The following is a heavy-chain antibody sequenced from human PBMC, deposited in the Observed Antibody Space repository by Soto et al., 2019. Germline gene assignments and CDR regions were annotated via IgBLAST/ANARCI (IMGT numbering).Heavy chain of an antibody. V-gene: IGHV3-30-3*01. D-gene: IGHD6-19*01. J-gene: IGHJ4*02. CDR3: ARDVEWLAKFLFDY. Sequence: GGSLRLSCAASGFTFSSYAMHWVRQAPGKGLEWVAVISYDGSNKYYADSVKGRFTISRDNSKNTLYLQMNSLRAEDTAVYYCARDVEWLAKFLFDYWGQGTLVTVSS. CDR2: ISYDGSNK. CDR1: GFTFSSYA.